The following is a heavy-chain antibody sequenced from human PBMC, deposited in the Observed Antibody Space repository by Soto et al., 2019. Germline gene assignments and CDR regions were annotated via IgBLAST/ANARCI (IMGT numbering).Heavy chain of an antibody. Sequence: AGGSLRLSCAASGFTVSSNYMSWVRQAPGKGLEWVSSISSSSSYIYYADSVKGRFTISRDNAKNSLYLQMNSLRAEDTAVYYCARADYPTYGYYYYYGMDVWGQGTTVTVSS. CDR3: ARADYPTYGYYYYYGMDV. CDR2: ISSSSSYI. V-gene: IGHV3-21*01. CDR1: GFTVSSNY. J-gene: IGHJ6*02. D-gene: IGHD3-10*01.